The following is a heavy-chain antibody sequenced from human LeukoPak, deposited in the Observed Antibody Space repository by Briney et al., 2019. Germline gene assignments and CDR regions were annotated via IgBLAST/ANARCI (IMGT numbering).Heavy chain of an antibody. CDR1: GYTFTGYY. V-gene: IGHV1-2*06. J-gene: IGHJ6*02. Sequence: GASVKVSCKASGYTFTGYYMHWVRQAPGQGLEWMGRINPNSGGTNYAQKFQGRVTMTRDTSISTAYMELSRLRSDDTAVYYCAREEVGSSWYFYHGMDVWGQGTTVTVSS. CDR2: INPNSGGT. CDR3: AREEVGSSWYFYHGMDV. D-gene: IGHD6-13*01.